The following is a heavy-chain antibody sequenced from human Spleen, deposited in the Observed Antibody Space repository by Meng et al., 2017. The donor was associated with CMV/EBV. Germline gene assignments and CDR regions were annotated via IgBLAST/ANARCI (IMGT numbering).Heavy chain of an antibody. J-gene: IGHJ4*02. CDR3: ASVNNAGQWVVFEY. Sequence: GESLKISCEASGFAFNNYAMTWVRQATGKGLESVSTIIGSGANTYYADSVMGRFTISRYNSRNTLSREMRSLRAEDTAIYYCASVNNAGQWVVFEYCGLGILVTVSS. V-gene: IGHV3-23*01. D-gene: IGHD1-26*01. CDR2: IIGSGANT. CDR1: GFAFNNYA.